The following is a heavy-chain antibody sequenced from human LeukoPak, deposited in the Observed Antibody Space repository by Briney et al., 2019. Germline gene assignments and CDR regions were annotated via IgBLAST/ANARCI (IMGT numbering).Heavy chain of an antibody. Sequence: PSETLSLTCTVSGDFISSSSYCWGWLRQPPGKGLEWIGDIYYTGKTYYNPSLKSRVFISIDTSKNYFALNLNFVTAADTAVYYCARRRYYDSTGYFEWGRGSLVTDSS. CDR1: GDFISSSSYC. CDR3: ARRRYYDSTGYFE. CDR2: IYYTGKT. J-gene: IGHJ1*01. V-gene: IGHV4-39*02. D-gene: IGHD3-22*01.